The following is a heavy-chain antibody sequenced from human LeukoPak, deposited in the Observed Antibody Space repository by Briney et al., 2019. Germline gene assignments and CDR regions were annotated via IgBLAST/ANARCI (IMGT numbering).Heavy chain of an antibody. Sequence: SETLSLTCTISGGSICPYYWSWIRQPPGKGLEWIGYIHYSGSTNYNPSLTSRVIISVDMSTKQTSLKLNSLTAADTAVYYCARHRGVGDGFNYWFDPWGQGTLVTVSS. J-gene: IGHJ5*02. CDR1: GGSICPYY. D-gene: IGHD1-26*01. V-gene: IGHV4-59*08. CDR3: ARHRGVGDGFNYWFDP. CDR2: IHYSGST.